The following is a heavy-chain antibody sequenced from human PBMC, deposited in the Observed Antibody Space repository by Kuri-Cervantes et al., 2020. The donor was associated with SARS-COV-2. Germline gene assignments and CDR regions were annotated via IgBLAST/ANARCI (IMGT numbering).Heavy chain of an antibody. CDR2: IYHSGST. V-gene: IGHV4-38-2*02. D-gene: IGHD5-12*01. J-gene: IGHJ3*02. Sequence: SETLSLTCTVSGYSISSGYYWGWIRQPPGKGLEWIGYIYHSGSTYYNPSLKSRVTISVDRSKNQFSLKLSSVTAADTAVYYCARGRGIQWDAFDIWGQGTMVTVSS. CDR1: GYSISSGYY. CDR3: ARGRGIQWDAFDI.